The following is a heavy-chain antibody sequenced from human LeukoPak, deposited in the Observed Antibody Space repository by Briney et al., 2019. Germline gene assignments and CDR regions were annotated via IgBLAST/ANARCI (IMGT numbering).Heavy chain of an antibody. Sequence: PGGSLRLSCAASGFTFSSYWMHWVRQAPGKGLDWVSSISGSGGSTYYADSVKGRFTISRDNSKNTLYLQMNSLRADDTAVYYCAKSSHYGDNPYYFDSWGQGTLVTVSS. CDR2: ISGSGGST. CDR1: GFTFSSYW. J-gene: IGHJ4*02. D-gene: IGHD4-17*01. CDR3: AKSSHYGDNPYYFDS. V-gene: IGHV3-23*01.